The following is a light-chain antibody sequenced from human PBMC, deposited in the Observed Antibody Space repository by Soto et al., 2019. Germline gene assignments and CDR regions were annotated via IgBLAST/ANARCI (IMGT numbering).Light chain of an antibody. V-gene: IGKV3D-20*01. Sequence: EIVLTQSPATLALSPGERATLSCGASQSINNNYLAWYQQKPGLAPRLLIYDASTRAAGIPDRFSGSGSGTDFTLTISSLEPEDFAVYYCQQFDNLITFGGGTKVDIK. CDR2: DAS. CDR1: QSINNNY. CDR3: QQFDNLIT. J-gene: IGKJ4*01.